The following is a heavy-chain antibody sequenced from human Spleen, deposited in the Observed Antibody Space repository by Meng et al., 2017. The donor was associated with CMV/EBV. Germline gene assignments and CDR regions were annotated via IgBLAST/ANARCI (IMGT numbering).Heavy chain of an antibody. D-gene: IGHD3-16*01. CDR3: AGGSRQLDPGRFYYYGMDV. CDR1: GFTFSDYY. J-gene: IGHJ6*02. Sequence: GESLKISCAASGFTFSDYYMSWIRQAPGKGLEWVSYISSSGSTIYYADSVKGRFTISRDNAKNSLYLQMNSLRAEDTAVYYCAGGSRQLDPGRFYYYGMDVWGQGTTVTVSS. V-gene: IGHV3-11*04. CDR2: ISSSGSTI.